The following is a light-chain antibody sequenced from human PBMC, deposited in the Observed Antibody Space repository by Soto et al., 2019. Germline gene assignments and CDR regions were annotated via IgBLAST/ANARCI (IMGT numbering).Light chain of an antibody. V-gene: IGKV3-20*01. Sequence: EIVLTQSPATLSLSPGERATLSRRASQSVSSSYLAWYQQKPGQAPRLLIYGASSRATGIPDRFSGSGSGTDFTLTISRLEPEDFAVYYCQQYGSPITFGQGTRLEI. CDR2: GAS. CDR1: QSVSSSY. J-gene: IGKJ5*01. CDR3: QQYGSPIT.